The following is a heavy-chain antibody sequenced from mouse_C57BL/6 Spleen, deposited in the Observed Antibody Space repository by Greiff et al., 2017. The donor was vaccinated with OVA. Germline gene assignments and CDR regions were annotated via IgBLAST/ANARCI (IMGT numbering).Heavy chain of an antibody. Sequence: QVQLQQSGAELVRPGTSVKVSCKASGYAFTNYLIEWVKQRPGQGLEWIGVINPGSGGTNYNEKFKGKATLTADKSSSTAYMQLSSLTSEDSAVYFCARDHYDYDDGTEYYFDYWGQGTTLTVSS. CDR1: GYAFTNYL. D-gene: IGHD2-4*01. V-gene: IGHV1-54*01. J-gene: IGHJ2*01. CDR3: ARDHYDYDDGTEYYFDY. CDR2: INPGSGGT.